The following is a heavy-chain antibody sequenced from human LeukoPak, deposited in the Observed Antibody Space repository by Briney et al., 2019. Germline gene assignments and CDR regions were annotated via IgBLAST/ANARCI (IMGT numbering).Heavy chain of an antibody. CDR2: FDPEDGET. D-gene: IGHD3-22*01. Sequence: GASVKVSCKVSGYTLTESSMHWVRQAPGKGLEWMGGFDPEDGETIYAQKFQGRVTMTEDTSTDTAYMELSSLRSEDTAVYYCATDAKMPLDYYDSSGYLNWFDPWGQGTLVTVSS. CDR1: GYTLTESS. V-gene: IGHV1-24*01. CDR3: ATDAKMPLDYYDSSGYLNWFDP. J-gene: IGHJ5*02.